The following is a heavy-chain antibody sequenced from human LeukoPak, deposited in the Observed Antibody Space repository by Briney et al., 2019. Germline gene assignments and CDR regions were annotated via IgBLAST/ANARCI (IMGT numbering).Heavy chain of an antibody. CDR2: ISAYNGNT. J-gene: IGHJ6*03. Sequence: GASVKVSCKASGYTFTSYGISWVRQAPGQGLEWMGWISAYNGNTNYAQKLQGRVTMTTDTSTSTAYMELRSLRSDDTAVHYCARVQVTTWYYYYYMDVWGKGTTVTVSS. V-gene: IGHV1-18*01. CDR3: ARVQVTTWYYYYYMDV. CDR1: GYTFTSYG. D-gene: IGHD4-17*01.